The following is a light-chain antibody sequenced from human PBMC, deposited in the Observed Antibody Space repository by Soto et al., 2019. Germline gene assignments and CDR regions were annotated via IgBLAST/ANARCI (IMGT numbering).Light chain of an antibody. CDR3: QVWDSRTVV. CDR2: ADS. V-gene: IGLV3-21*02. Sequence: SYELTQPPSVSVAPGQTANFTCGGNNIGSKSVHWYQKTPGQAPVLVVYADSDRPSGIPERFSGSNSGNTATLTISRAEAGDEADYYCQVWDSRTVVFGGGTQLTVL. J-gene: IGLJ2*01. CDR1: NIGSKS.